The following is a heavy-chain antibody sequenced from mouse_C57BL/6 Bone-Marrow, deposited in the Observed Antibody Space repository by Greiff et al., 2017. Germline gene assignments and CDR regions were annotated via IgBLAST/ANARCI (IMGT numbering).Heavy chain of an antibody. CDR2: IDPANGDT. D-gene: IGHD2-4*01. J-gene: IGHJ1*03. CDR1: GYNITDDY. Sequence: EVKLMESGAELVRPGASVKLSCTASGYNITDDYMHWVKQRPEQGLEWIGWIDPANGDTEYASKFQGKATITADTSSNTAYLQLSSLTSEDTAVYYCTAIDYDPYWYFDVWGTGTTVTVSS. V-gene: IGHV14-4*01. CDR3: TAIDYDPYWYFDV.